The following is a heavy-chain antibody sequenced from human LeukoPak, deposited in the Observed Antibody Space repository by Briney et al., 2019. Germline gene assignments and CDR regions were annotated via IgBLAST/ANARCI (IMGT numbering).Heavy chain of an antibody. CDR3: ARGRNAGGLAY. J-gene: IGHJ4*02. CDR1: GFTFSDYS. D-gene: IGHD5-24*01. Sequence: GGSLRLSCVASGFTFSDYSMDWVRQAPGAGLEWILYISKNSGSIDYADSVRGRFTVSRDNAKNSLHLQMNSLRVEDTAIYYCARGRNAGGLAYWGQGVLVTVSS. CDR2: ISKNSGSI. V-gene: IGHV3-48*04.